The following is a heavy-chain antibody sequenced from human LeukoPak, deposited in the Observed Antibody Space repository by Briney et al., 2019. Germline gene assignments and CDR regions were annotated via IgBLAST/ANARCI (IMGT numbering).Heavy chain of an antibody. CDR1: GYTFTGYY. CDR2: INPNSGGT. Sequence: RGASVKVSCKASGYTFTGYYMHWVRQAPGQGLEWMGWINPNSGGTNYAQKFQGRVTMTRDTSISTAYMELSRLRSDDTAVYYCASAAVVVPAAMYYWGQGTLVTVSS. V-gene: IGHV1-2*02. J-gene: IGHJ4*02. D-gene: IGHD2-2*01. CDR3: ASAAVVVPAAMYY.